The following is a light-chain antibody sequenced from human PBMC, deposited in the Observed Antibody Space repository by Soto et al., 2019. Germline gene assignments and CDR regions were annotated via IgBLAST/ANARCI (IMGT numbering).Light chain of an antibody. Sequence: QSALTQPASVSGSPGQSITISCTGTSSDVGGYNYVSWYQQHPDKAPKLMLYDVSNRPSWVSNRFSGSKSGNTASLTISGLQAEDEADYYCSSYTSSSTLVFGGGTQLTVL. J-gene: IGLJ2*01. CDR3: SSYTSSSTLV. CDR1: SSDVGGYNY. CDR2: DVS. V-gene: IGLV2-14*01.